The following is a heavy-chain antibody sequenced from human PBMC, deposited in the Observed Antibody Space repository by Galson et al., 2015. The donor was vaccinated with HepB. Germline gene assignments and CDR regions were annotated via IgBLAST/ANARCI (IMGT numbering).Heavy chain of an antibody. CDR3: ARHYYDSSGYYDYYFDY. CDR2: ISYDGSNK. CDR1: GFTFSSYA. V-gene: IGHV3-30*04. D-gene: IGHD3-22*01. Sequence: SLRLSCAASGFTFSSYAMHWVRQAPGKGLEWVAVISYDGSNKYYADSVKGRFTISRDNSKNTLYLQMNSLRAEDTAVYYCARHYYDSSGYYDYYFDYWGQGTLVTVSS. J-gene: IGHJ4*02.